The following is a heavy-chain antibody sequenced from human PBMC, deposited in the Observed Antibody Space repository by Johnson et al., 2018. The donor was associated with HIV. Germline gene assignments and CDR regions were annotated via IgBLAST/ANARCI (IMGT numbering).Heavy chain of an antibody. J-gene: IGHJ3*02. CDR1: AFSVSSNY. CDR3: AKDRDGYTLGAFDI. CDR2: IYSDGTT. V-gene: IGHV3-66*02. Sequence: VQLVESGGGLVQPGGSLRLSCAVSAFSVSSNYMSWVRQAPGKGLEWVSVIYSDGTTYYADSVKGRFTISRDNSKNTLYLQMNSLRPEDTAVYYCAKDRDGYTLGAFDIGGQGTMVTVSS. D-gene: IGHD5-24*01.